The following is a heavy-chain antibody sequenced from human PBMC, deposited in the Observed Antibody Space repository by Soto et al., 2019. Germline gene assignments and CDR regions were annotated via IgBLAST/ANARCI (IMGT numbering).Heavy chain of an antibody. CDR3: ARESEDLTSNFDY. CDR2: ISSTTNYI. J-gene: IGHJ4*02. CDR1: GLTFTRYS. V-gene: IGHV3-21*06. Sequence: LRLSCAASGLTFTRYSMNWVRQAPGKGLEWVSSISSTTNYIYYGDSMKGRFTISRDNAKNSLYLEMNSLRAEDTAVYYCARESEDLTSNFDYWGQGTLVTVSS.